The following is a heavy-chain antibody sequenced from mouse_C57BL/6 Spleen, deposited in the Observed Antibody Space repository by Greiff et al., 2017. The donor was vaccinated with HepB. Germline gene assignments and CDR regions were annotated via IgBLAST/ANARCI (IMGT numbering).Heavy chain of an antibody. CDR2: IYPGDGDT. CDR1: GYAFSSSW. V-gene: IGHV1-82*01. J-gene: IGHJ4*01. CDR3: ARKHMDY. Sequence: QLKESGPELVKPGASVKISCKASGYAFSSSWMNWVKQRPGKGLEWIGRIYPGDGDTNYNGKFKGKATLTADKSSSTAYMQLSSLTSEDSAVYFCARKHMDYWGQGTSVTVSS.